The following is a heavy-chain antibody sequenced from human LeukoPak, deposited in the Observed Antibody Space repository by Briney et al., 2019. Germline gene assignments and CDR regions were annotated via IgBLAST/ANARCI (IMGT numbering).Heavy chain of an antibody. V-gene: IGHV3-48*03. CDR2: ISSSGSTI. CDR1: GYTFSSYE. CDR3: VRSSFAGYDY. J-gene: IGHJ4*02. Sequence: GGSLRLSCAASGYTFSSYEMNWVRQAPGKGLEWVSYISSSGSTIYYADSVKGRFTISGDNAKNSLYLQMNSLRAEDTAVYYCVRSSFAGYDYWGQGVLVTVSS. D-gene: IGHD3-10*01.